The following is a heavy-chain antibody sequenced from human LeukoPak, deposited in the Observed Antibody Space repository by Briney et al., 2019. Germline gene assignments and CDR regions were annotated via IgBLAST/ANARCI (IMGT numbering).Heavy chain of an antibody. CDR1: GFTFSSYE. J-gene: IGHJ3*02. V-gene: IGHV3-48*03. CDR3: ARSMALLWFGELFRGGAFDI. Sequence: GGSLRLSCAASGFTFSSYEMNWVRQAPGKGLEWVSYISSSGSTIYYADSVKGRFTISRDNAKNSLYLQMNSLRAEDTAVYYCARSMALLWFGELFRGGAFDIWGQGTMVTVSS. D-gene: IGHD3-10*01. CDR2: ISSSGSTI.